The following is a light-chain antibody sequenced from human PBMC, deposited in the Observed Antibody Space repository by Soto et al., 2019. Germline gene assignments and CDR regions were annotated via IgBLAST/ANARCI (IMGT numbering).Light chain of an antibody. CDR2: DAS. V-gene: IGKV3D-20*01. CDR1: QSVSSNY. J-gene: IGKJ5*01. Sequence: EIVLTQSPATLSLSPGERAALSCGASQSVSSNYLAWYQQKPGLAPRLLIYDASRRATGIPHRFSGSGFGTDFTLTISKVEPEDFAVYYCQQYGTPRSVTFGQGTRLEIK. CDR3: QQYGTPRSVT.